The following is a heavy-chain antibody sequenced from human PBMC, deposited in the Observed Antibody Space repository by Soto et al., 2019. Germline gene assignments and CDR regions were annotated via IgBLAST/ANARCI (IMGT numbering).Heavy chain of an antibody. V-gene: IGHV3-23*01. CDR1: GFTFSSYA. Sequence: GGSLRLSCAASGFTFSSYAMSWVRQAPGKGLEWVSAISGSGGSTYYADSVKGRFTISRDNSKNTLYLQMNSLRAEDTAVYYCAKAQTSYDFWSGYYPREGLYYFDYWGQGTLVTVSS. CDR2: ISGSGGST. D-gene: IGHD3-3*01. CDR3: AKAQTSYDFWSGYYPREGLYYFDY. J-gene: IGHJ4*02.